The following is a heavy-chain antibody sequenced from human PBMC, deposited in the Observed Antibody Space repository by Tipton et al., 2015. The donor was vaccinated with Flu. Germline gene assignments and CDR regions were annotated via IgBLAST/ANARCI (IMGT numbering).Heavy chain of an antibody. Sequence: LRLSCAVYGGSFSGYYWSWIRQPPGKGLEWIGEINHSGSTNYNPSLKSRVTISVDTSKNQFSLKLSSVTAADTAVYYCARLSGNDDAFDIWGQGTMVTVSS. J-gene: IGHJ3*02. D-gene: IGHD1-1*01. CDR2: INHSGST. CDR1: GGSFSGYY. V-gene: IGHV4-34*01. CDR3: ARLSGNDDAFDI.